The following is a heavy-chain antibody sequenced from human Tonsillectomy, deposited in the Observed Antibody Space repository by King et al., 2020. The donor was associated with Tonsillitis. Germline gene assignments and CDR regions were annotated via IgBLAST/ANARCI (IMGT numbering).Heavy chain of an antibody. J-gene: IGHJ5*02. D-gene: IGHD7-27*01. CDR2: IYWDDDK. CDR1: GFSLSTSGVG. CDR3: AHKTLWGWFDP. Sequence: TLKESGPTLVKPTQTLTLTCTFSGFSLSTSGVGVGWIRQPPGKALEWLALIYWDDDKRYSPSLKSRLTITKDTSKNQVVLAMTNMDPVDTATYYCAHKTLWGWFDPWGHGTLVTASS. V-gene: IGHV2-5*02.